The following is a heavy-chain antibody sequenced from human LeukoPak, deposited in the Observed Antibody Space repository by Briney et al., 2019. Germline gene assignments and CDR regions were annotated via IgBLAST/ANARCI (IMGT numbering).Heavy chain of an antibody. J-gene: IGHJ6*03. V-gene: IGHV4-4*07. CDR3: ARDLTLRVFDYYYYYMDV. CDR1: GGSISSYY. CDR2: IYTSGST. Sequence: SETLSLTCTVSGGSISSYYWSWIRQPAGKGLEWIGRIYTSGSTNYNPSLKSRVTMSVDTSKNQFSLKLSSVTAADTAVYYCARDLTLRVFDYYYYYMDVWGKGTTVTISS. D-gene: IGHD3-16*01.